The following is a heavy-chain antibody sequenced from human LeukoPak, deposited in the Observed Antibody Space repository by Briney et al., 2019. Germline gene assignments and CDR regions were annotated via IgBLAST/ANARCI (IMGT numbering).Heavy chain of an antibody. J-gene: IGHJ4*02. CDR2: ISWNSGSI. D-gene: IGHD6-19*01. CDR1: GFIFNNYA. V-gene: IGHV3-9*01. Sequence: GGSLRLSCAGSGFIFNNYAMHWVRQPPGKGLEWVSGISWNSGSIDYADSVRGRFTISRDNAKNSLYLQMNSLRVEDTAFYYCAKDNRRHYTSGPNPDSLHWGQGALVTVSS. CDR3: AKDNRRHYTSGPNPDSLH.